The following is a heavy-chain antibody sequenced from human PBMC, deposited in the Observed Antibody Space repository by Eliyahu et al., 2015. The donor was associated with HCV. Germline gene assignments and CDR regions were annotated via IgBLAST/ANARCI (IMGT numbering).Heavy chain of an antibody. D-gene: IGHD6-13*01. CDR2: INQDVSEK. CDR1: GFTFSTYW. J-gene: IGHJ4*02. CDR3: ARGGNSWGY. Sequence: EVQLLESGGGLVQPGGSLTLSCAASGFTFSTYWMSWVRQAPGKGLEWVANINQDVSEKNYVDSVKGRFTISRDNAKNSLYLQMNSLRAEDTAVYYCARGGNSWGYWGQGTLVTVSS. V-gene: IGHV3-7*04.